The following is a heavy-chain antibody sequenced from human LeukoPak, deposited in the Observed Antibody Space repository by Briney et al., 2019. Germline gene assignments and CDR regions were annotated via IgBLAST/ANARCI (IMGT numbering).Heavy chain of an antibody. CDR1: GFTFNSYA. CDR2: ISDNGRMT. Sequence: GGSLRVSCAASGFTFNSYAMYWVRQPPGEGLEWVSAISDNGRMTFDAASVKGRFTISRDNSKNTLYLQMNSLRAEDTAVYYCAKDPLGYCSSTSCYGDYWGQGTLVTVSS. V-gene: IGHV3-23*01. CDR3: AKDPLGYCSSTSCYGDY. D-gene: IGHD2-2*01. J-gene: IGHJ4*02.